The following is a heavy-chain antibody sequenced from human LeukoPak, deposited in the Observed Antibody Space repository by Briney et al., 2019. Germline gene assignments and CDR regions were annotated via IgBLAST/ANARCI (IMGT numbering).Heavy chain of an antibody. Sequence: ASVKVSCKASGYTFTSYYMHWVRQAPGLGLEWMGIINPSGGSTNYAQKFQGRVTMTRDTSTSTVYMELSSLRSEDTAVYYCARDACSSRICSAGGNWFDPWGQGTPVTVSS. CDR2: INPSGGST. J-gene: IGHJ5*02. CDR1: GYTFTSYY. D-gene: IGHD2-2*01. V-gene: IGHV1-46*01. CDR3: ARDACSSRICSAGGNWFDP.